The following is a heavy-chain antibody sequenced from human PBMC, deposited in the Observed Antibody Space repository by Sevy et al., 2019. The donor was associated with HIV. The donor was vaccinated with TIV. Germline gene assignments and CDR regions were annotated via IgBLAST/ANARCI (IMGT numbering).Heavy chain of an antibody. J-gene: IGHJ4*02. CDR3: ARDGYDGSGYQRGLFDF. V-gene: IGHV1-18*01. CDR1: GYIFTSYG. CDR2: INGHNGNT. D-gene: IGHD3-22*01. Sequence: ASVKVSCKASGYIFTSYGSSWVRQAPRQGLEWMGWINGHNGNTNYVQNLQGRVTMTTDTSTNTAYMELRSLRSDDTAVYYCARDGYDGSGYQRGLFDFWGQGTLVTVSS.